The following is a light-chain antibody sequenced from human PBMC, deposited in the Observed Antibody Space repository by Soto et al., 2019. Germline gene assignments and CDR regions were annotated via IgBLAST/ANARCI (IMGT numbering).Light chain of an antibody. CDR3: HQRSNTQWT. CDR2: GAS. CDR1: QSIRTY. Sequence: DIQVSQSPSALSASVGDRVTITCRASQSIRTYLEWFQQKPGKAPKLLIYGASTLQSGVPSRFRGSGSGTAFTLTISSLQPEDFATYSCHQRSNTQWTFGQGTKVDIK. J-gene: IGKJ1*01. V-gene: IGKV1-39*01.